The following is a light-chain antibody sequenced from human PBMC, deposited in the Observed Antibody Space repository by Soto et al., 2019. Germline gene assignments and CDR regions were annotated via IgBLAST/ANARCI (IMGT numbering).Light chain of an antibody. CDR3: SSYTSSSTRV. CDR1: SSDVGGYNY. CDR2: DVS. Sequence: QSVLTQPASVSGSPGQSITISCTGTSSDVGGYNYVSWYQQHPGKAPKLMIYDVSNRPSGVSNRFSGSKSGNTASLTISELQAEDEADYYCSSYTSSSTRVFGTGTKVTV. J-gene: IGLJ1*01. V-gene: IGLV2-14*01.